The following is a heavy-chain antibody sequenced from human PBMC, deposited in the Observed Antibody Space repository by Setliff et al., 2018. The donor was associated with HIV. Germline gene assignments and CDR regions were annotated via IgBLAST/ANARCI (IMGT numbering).Heavy chain of an antibody. CDR2: INHSGNT. CDR3: ARVRFNFDNVRCFDL. Sequence: SETLSLTCAVYNGSFSGNYWSWIRQPPGKGLEWIGEINHSGNTNYNPSLKSRVTMSLDTSRNEVSLRLSSVTAADTATYFCARVRFNFDNVRCFDLWGPGTLVTVSS. D-gene: IGHD1-20*01. V-gene: IGHV4-34*01. CDR1: NGSFSGNY. J-gene: IGHJ2*01.